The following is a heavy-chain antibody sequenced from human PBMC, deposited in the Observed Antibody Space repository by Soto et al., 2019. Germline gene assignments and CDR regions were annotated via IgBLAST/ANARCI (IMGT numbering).Heavy chain of an antibody. J-gene: IGHJ5*02. CDR2: IYYSGST. V-gene: IGHV4-39*01. D-gene: IGHD3-10*01. Sequence: SETLSLTCTVSGGSISSSSYYWGWIRQPPGKGLEWIGSIYYSGSTYYNPSLKSRVTISVDTSKNQFSLKLSSVTAADTAVYYCARKWVNYYGSGSSPYNWFDPWGQGTQVTVSS. CDR3: ARKWVNYYGSGSSPYNWFDP. CDR1: GGSISSSSYY.